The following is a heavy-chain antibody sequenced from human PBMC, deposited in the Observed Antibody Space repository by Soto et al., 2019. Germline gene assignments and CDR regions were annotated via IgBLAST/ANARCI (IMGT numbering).Heavy chain of an antibody. CDR3: ARAWGPYCSSTSCYTDYYYGMDV. D-gene: IGHD2-2*02. Sequence: RASVKVSCKASGYTFTSYGISWVRQAPGQGLEWMGWISAYNGNTNYAQKLQGRVTMTTDTSTSTAYMELRSLRSDDTAVYYCARAWGPYCSSTSCYTDYYYGMDVWGQGTTVTVSS. V-gene: IGHV1-18*04. J-gene: IGHJ6*02. CDR1: GYTFTSYG. CDR2: ISAYNGNT.